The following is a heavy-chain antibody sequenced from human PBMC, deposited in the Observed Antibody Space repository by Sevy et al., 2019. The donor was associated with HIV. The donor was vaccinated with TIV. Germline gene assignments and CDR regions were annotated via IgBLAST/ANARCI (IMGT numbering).Heavy chain of an antibody. CDR3: ARVGYYYDSSGYYDYFDY. D-gene: IGHD3-22*01. V-gene: IGHV4-59*01. Sequence: SETLSLTCTVSGGSISSYYWSWIRQPPGKGLEWIGYIYDSGSTNYNPSLKSRVTISVDTSKNQFSLKLSSVTAADTAVYYCARVGYYYDSSGYYDYFDYWGQGSLVTVSS. CDR2: IYDSGST. CDR1: GGSISSYY. J-gene: IGHJ4*02.